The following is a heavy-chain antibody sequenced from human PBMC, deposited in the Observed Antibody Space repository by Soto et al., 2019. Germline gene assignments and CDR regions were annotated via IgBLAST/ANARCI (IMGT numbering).Heavy chain of an antibody. CDR1: GGSISSSSYY. D-gene: IGHD2-2*01. CDR3: ARRRTDIVVVVNKRGKEGYYMDV. J-gene: IGHJ6*03. V-gene: IGHV4-39*01. CDR2: IYYSGST. Sequence: TSETLSLTCTVSGGSISSSSYYWGWIRQPPGKGLEWIGSIYYSGSTYYNPSLKSRVTISVDTSKNQFSLKLSSVTAADTAVYYCARRRTDIVVVVNKRGKEGYYMDVWGKGTTVTVSS.